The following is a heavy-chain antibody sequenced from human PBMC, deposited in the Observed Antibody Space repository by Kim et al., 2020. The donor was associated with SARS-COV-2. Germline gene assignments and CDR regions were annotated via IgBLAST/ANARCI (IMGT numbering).Heavy chain of an antibody. CDR3: ARGRVGYSSSWYELIDAFDI. D-gene: IGHD6-13*01. CDR1: GFTFSSYS. CDR2: ISSSSSYI. V-gene: IGHV3-21*01. J-gene: IGHJ3*02. Sequence: GGSLRLSCAASGFTFSSYSMNWVRQAPGKGLEWVSSISSSSSYIYYADSVKGRFTISRDNAKNSLYLQMNSLRAEDTAVYYCARGRVGYSSSWYELIDAFDIWGQGTMVTVSS.